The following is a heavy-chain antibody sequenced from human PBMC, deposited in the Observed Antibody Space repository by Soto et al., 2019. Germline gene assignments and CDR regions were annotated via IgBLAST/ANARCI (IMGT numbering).Heavy chain of an antibody. CDR3: AXXXXXXXXXXXXXXDY. J-gene: IGHJ4*02. CDR2: INPNSGGT. CDR1: GXTXXXXX. V-gene: IGHV1-2*02. Sequence: QVQLVQSGAEVKKPGASVKVSCKASGXTXXXXXXXXXRQAPGQGLEWMGWINPNSGGTNYAQKLQGRVTMTRDTSISTAYMEXSRLXSDDXXXXXXAXXXXXXXXXXXXXXDYWGQGTLVTVSS.